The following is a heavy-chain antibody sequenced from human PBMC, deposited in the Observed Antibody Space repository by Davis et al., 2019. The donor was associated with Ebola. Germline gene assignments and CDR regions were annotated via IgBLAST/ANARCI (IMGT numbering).Heavy chain of an antibody. J-gene: IGHJ3*02. CDR1: GGTFSSSY. D-gene: IGHD5-12*01. CDR3: TTPGGQDSGYDVFDI. V-gene: IGHV1-46*03. Sequence: AASVKVSCKASGGTFSSSYAISWVRQAPGQGLEWMGMINPNDGRTIYAQKFQGRVTVTRDTSTTTVYMDLSSLRSEDTALYYCTTPGGQDSGYDVFDIWGQGTMVTVSS. CDR2: INPNDGRT.